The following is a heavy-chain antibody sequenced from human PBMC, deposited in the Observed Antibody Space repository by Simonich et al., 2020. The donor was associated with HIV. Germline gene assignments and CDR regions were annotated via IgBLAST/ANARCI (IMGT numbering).Heavy chain of an antibody. CDR3: ASITGTTFRVSY. V-gene: IGHV4-39*01. J-gene: IGHJ4*02. Sequence: LQLQESGPGLVKPSEPLSLTCTVSGGSIRSSSYYWGGSRQPPGKGLEWVGSIYYSGSTYYNPSLKSRVTISVDTSKNQFSLKLSSVTAADTAVYYCASITGTTFRVSYWGQGTLVTVSS. CDR2: IYYSGST. D-gene: IGHD1-7*01. CDR1: GGSIRSSSYY.